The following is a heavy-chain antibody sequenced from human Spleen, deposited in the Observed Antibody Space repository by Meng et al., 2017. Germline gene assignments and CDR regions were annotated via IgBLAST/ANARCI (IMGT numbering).Heavy chain of an antibody. CDR1: GYSISSGYY. V-gene: IGHV4-38-2*02. CDR2: IYHSGST. D-gene: IGHD3-22*01. Sequence: SETLSLTCTVSGYSISSGYYWGWIRQPPGKGLEWNVSIYHSGSTYYNPSLKSRVTISVDTSKNQFSLKLSSVTAADTAVYYCARDLNYYDSSGYYFLVGYWGQGTLVTVSS. CDR3: ARDLNYYDSSGYYFLVGY. J-gene: IGHJ4*02.